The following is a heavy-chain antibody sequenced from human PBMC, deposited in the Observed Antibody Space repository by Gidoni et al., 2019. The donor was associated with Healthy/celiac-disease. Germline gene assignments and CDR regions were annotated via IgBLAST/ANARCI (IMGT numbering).Heavy chain of an antibody. J-gene: IGHJ6*02. D-gene: IGHD2-15*01. CDR1: GGTFDDYA. CDR2: MSWNSGSI. CDR3: AKAILAQGYCSGGSCYYYYYGMDV. V-gene: IGHV3-9*01. Sequence: EVQLVESGGGLVQPGRSLRLSCAASGGTFDDYAMQWVRQDPGKGLEWVSGMSWNSGSIGYADSVKGRFTISRDNAKNSLYLQMNSLRAEDTALYYCAKAILAQGYCSGGSCYYYYYGMDVWGQGTTVTVSS.